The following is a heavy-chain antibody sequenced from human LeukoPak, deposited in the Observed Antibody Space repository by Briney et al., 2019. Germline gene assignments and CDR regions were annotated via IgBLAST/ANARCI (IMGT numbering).Heavy chain of an antibody. CDR1: GYTFTSYG. CDR2: ISAYNGNT. Sequence: WASVKVSCKASGYTFTSYGISWVRQAPGQGLEWMGWISAYNGNTNYAQKFQGRVTMTRDTSISTAYMELSRLRSDDTAVYYCARYYYDSSGKQRAFDIWGQGTMVTVSS. CDR3: ARYYYDSSGKQRAFDI. V-gene: IGHV1-18*01. D-gene: IGHD3-22*01. J-gene: IGHJ3*02.